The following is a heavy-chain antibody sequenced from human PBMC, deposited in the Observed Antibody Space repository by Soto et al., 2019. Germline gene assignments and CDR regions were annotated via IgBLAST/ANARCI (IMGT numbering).Heavy chain of an antibody. D-gene: IGHD3-3*01. CDR3: ARDDPLEWLGLVDY. CDR1: GFTFSSYG. V-gene: IGHV3-33*01. J-gene: IGHJ4*02. Sequence: QVQLVESGGGVVQPGRSLRLSCAASGFTFSSYGMHWVRQAPGKGREWVAVIWYDGSNKYYADSVKGRFTISRDNSKNTLYLQMNSLRAEDTAVYYCARDDPLEWLGLVDYWGQGTLVTVSS. CDR2: IWYDGSNK.